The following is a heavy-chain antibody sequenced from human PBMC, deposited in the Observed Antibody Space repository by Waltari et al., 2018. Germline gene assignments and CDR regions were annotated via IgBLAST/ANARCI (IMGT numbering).Heavy chain of an antibody. CDR1: GGTFSRYA. CDR3: ARGTTNAFDI. D-gene: IGHD1-7*01. Sequence: QVQLVQSGAEVKKPGSSVKVSCKASGGTFSRYAISWVRQAPGQGLEWMGRINPNSGGTNYAQKFQGRVTMTRDTSISTAYMELSRLRSDDTAVYYCARGTTNAFDIWGQGTMVTVSS. V-gene: IGHV1-2*06. CDR2: INPNSGGT. J-gene: IGHJ3*02.